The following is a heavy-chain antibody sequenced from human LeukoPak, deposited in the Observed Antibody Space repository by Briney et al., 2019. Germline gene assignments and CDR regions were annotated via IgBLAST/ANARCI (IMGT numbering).Heavy chain of an antibody. CDR1: GFTFSSYE. CDR2: ISSSGSTI. J-gene: IGHJ3*02. Sequence: GGSLSLSCAASGFTFSSYEMNWVRQGPGKGLEWVSYISSSGSTIYYADSVKGRFTISRDNAKNSLYQQMNSLRAEDTAVYYCARDSGGHYYSDIWGQGTMVTVSS. CDR3: ARDSGGHYYSDI. D-gene: IGHD3-10*01. V-gene: IGHV3-48*03.